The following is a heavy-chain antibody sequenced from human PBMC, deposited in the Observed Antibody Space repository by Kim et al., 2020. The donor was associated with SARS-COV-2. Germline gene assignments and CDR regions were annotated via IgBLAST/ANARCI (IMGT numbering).Heavy chain of an antibody. CDR3: ARDKLVGDSYLDS. J-gene: IGHJ4*02. V-gene: IGHV3-7*01. CDR1: GFTFSSYW. D-gene: IGHD1-26*01. Sequence: GGSLRLSCAASGFTFSSYWMSWVRQAPGKRLEWVAHMNQDGSQKNYMGSVGGRFTISRDNAKNSLYLQMSSLRAEDTAVYYCARDKLVGDSYLDSWGQGTLVTVSS. CDR2: MNQDGSQK.